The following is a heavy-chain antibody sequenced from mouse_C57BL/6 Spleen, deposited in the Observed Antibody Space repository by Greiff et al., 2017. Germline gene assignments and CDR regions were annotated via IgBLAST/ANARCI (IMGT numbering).Heavy chain of an antibody. CDR3: ARNSLYDVYSEGFAY. V-gene: IGHV2-2*01. Sequence: QVQLQQSGPGLVQPSQSLSITCTVSGFSLTSYGVHWVRQSPGKGLEWLGVIWSGGSTDYNAAFISRLSISKDNSKSQVFFKMNSLQADDTAIYYCARNSLYDVYSEGFAYWGQGTLVTVSA. CDR1: GFSLTSYG. CDR2: IWSGGST. J-gene: IGHJ3*01. D-gene: IGHD2-3*01.